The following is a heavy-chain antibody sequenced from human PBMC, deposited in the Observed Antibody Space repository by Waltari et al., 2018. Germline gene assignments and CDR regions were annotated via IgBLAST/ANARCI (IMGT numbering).Heavy chain of an antibody. Sequence: QVQLVQSEAEVRKPGASVKVSCQASGYNFIDYYVHWVRQAPGQGLEWRGWVNPNSGGTMYLRKFEGWVTFSTDTSVNTAYMEVTRLKSDDTATYFCARARAWGPKAFDVWGQGTRLTVSS. V-gene: IGHV1-2*04. CDR3: ARARAWGPKAFDV. J-gene: IGHJ3*01. CDR2: VNPNSGGT. D-gene: IGHD7-27*01. CDR1: GYNFIDYY.